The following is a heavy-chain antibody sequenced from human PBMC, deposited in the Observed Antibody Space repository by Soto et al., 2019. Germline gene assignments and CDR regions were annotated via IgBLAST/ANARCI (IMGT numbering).Heavy chain of an antibody. V-gene: IGHV3-23*01. CDR2: VNNGGGGT. CDR3: AKERLGRGIDY. D-gene: IGHD3-10*01. Sequence: EVLLLDSGGGLVQPGGSLRLSCAASGFTFSNYAMTWVRQAPGKGPEWISTVNNGGGGTYYADSVKGRFTISRDNSKNTLYVQGSSLRAEDTAVYYCAKERLGRGIDYWGQGRLVTLSS. CDR1: GFTFSNYA. J-gene: IGHJ4*02.